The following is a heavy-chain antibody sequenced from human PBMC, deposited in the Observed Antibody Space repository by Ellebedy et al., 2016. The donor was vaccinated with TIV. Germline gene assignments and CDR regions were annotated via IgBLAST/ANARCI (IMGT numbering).Heavy chain of an antibody. J-gene: IGHJ4*02. Sequence: AASVKVSCKASRYTFTGFYMHWVRQAPGLGLEWMGIINPSGGSTSYAQKFQGRITVTRDTSTSTLYMELSSLRSEDTAVYYCARSTVRGKYYFDYWGQGTLVTVSS. CDR3: ARSTVRGKYYFDY. D-gene: IGHD3-10*01. CDR1: RYTFTGFY. CDR2: INPSGGST. V-gene: IGHV1-46*01.